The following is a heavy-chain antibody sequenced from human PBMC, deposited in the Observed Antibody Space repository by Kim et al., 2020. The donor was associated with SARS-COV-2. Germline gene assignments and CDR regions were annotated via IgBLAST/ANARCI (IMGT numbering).Heavy chain of an antibody. CDR1: GGSISSYY. CDR3: ARGIVVVVPAAIYNYYYGMDV. J-gene: IGHJ6*02. V-gene: IGHV4-59*13. D-gene: IGHD2-2*01. Sequence: SETLSLTCTVSGGSISSYYWSWIRQPPGKGLEWIGYIYYSGSTNYNPSLKSRVTISVDTSKNQFSLKLSSVTAAATAVYYCARGIVVVVPAAIYNYYYGMDVWGQGTTVTVSS. CDR2: IYYSGST.